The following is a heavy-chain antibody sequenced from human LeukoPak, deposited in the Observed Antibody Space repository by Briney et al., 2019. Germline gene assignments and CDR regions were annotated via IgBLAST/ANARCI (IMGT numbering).Heavy chain of an antibody. CDR2: IIPIFGTA. Sequence: SVKVSCKASGYTFSSYAISWVRQAPGQGLEWMGGIIPIFGTANYAQKFQGRVTITADESTSTAYMELSSLRSEDTAVYYCARGRLVRGVISKFDYWGQGTLVTVSS. V-gene: IGHV1-69*13. CDR1: GYTFSSYA. D-gene: IGHD3-10*01. CDR3: ARGRLVRGVISKFDY. J-gene: IGHJ4*02.